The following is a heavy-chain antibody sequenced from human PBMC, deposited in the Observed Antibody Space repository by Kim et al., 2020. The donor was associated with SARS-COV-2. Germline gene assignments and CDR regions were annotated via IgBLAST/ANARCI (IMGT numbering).Heavy chain of an antibody. V-gene: IGHV4-59*01. CDR3: ARDGGYQLLYGLDY. J-gene: IGHJ4*02. Sequence: NPSLKSRVTISVDTSKNQFSLKLSSVTAADTAVYYCARDGGYQLLYGLDYWGQGTLVTVSS. D-gene: IGHD2-2*01.